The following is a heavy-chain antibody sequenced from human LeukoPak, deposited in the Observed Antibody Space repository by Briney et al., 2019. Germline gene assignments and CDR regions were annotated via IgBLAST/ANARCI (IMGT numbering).Heavy chain of an antibody. J-gene: IGHJ3*02. CDR3: ARYYDSSGFGAFDI. CDR1: GFTFSSYW. V-gene: IGHV3-7*01. D-gene: IGHD3-22*01. CDR2: IKQDGSEK. Sequence: PGGSLRLSCAASGFTFSSYWMSWVRQAPGKGLEWVANIKQDGSEKYYVDSVKGRFTISRDNAKNSLYLQMNSLRAEDTAVYYCARYYDSSGFGAFDIRGQGTMVTVSS.